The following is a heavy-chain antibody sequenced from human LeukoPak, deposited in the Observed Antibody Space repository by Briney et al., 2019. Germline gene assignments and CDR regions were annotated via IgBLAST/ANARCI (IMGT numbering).Heavy chain of an antibody. J-gene: IGHJ4*02. CDR1: GGSISSGSYY. V-gene: IGHV4-39*01. CDR3: ARHQEMATFDY. D-gene: IGHD5-24*01. Sequence: SETLSLTCTVSGGSISSGSYYWGWIRQPRGKGLEWIGSIYYSGSTYYNPSLKSRVTISVDTSKNQFSLKLSSVTAADTAVYYCARHQEMATFDYWGQGTLVTVSS. CDR2: IYYSGST.